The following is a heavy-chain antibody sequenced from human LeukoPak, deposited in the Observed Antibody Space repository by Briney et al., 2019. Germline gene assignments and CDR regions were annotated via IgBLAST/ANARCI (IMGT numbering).Heavy chain of an antibody. CDR3: VRHAGRAGGQ. V-gene: IGHV3/OR16-9*01. D-gene: IGHD3-10*01. J-gene: IGHJ4*02. CDR2: ISGNGGDI. CDR1: GFSFSGHY. Sequence: PGGSLRLSCAASGFSFSGHYMSWVRQAPGKGPEWISYISGNGGDIAYADSVKGRFTISRDNAKNSLHLQMNSLRVEDTAVYHWVRHAGRAGGQWGQGTLIAVSS.